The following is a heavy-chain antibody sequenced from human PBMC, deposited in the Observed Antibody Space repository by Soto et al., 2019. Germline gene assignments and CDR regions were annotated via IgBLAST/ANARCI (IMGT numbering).Heavy chain of an antibody. J-gene: IGHJ5*02. CDR3: ASLWDRWFDA. Sequence: EVQLVESGGGLVQPGGSLRLSCAASGFTFSDHYMDWVRQAPGKGLEWVGRIKNKGDSYTTEYAASGKGRFSISRDDSKKSVYLQMNSLETEDTAVYYCASLWDRWFDAWGQGTLVTVSS. V-gene: IGHV3-72*01. CDR2: IKNKGDSYTT. D-gene: IGHD1-26*01. CDR1: GFTFSDHY.